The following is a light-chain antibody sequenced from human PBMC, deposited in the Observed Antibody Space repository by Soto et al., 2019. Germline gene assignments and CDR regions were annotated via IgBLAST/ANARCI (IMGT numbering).Light chain of an antibody. CDR1: QSIRSW. CDR3: QQYHSYPLT. Sequence: DIQMTQSPSTLSASVGDRVTITCRASQSIRSWLAWYQQEPGKAPKLLIYKASSLESGVPSRFSGSGSGTEFTLTISSLQPDDFATYYCQQYHSYPLTFGGGTKVEIK. J-gene: IGKJ4*01. CDR2: KAS. V-gene: IGKV1-5*03.